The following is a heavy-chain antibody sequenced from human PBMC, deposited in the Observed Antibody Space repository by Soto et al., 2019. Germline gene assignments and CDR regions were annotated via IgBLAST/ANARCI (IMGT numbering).Heavy chain of an antibody. CDR2: IYYSGST. CDR3: ETGFGSGSYYNA. CDR1: GGSISSSSYY. D-gene: IGHD3-10*01. Sequence: QLQLQESGPGLVKPSETLSLTCTVSGGSISSSSYYWGWIRQPPGKGLEWIGSIYYSGSTYYNPSLKSRVTISVDTSKNQFSLKLSSVTAADTAVYYCETGFGSGSYYNAWGQGTLVTVSS. V-gene: IGHV4-39*01. J-gene: IGHJ5*02.